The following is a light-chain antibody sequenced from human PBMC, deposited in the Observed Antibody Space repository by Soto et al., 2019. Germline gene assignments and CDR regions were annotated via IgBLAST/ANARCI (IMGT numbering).Light chain of an antibody. V-gene: IGKV1-5*03. CDR3: QQYDSYSLT. CDR1: QSISSW. Sequence: DIQMTQSPSTLSASLGDRVTITCRASQSISSWLAWYQQKPGKAPKLLIYKASSLESGVTSRFSGSGSGTEFTLTITSLQTDDFAAYYCQQYDSYSLTFGGGTRVEIK. CDR2: KAS. J-gene: IGKJ4*01.